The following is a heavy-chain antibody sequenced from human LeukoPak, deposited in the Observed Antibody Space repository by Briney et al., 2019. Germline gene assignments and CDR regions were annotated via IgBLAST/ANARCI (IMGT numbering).Heavy chain of an antibody. CDR1: GFTFSSYA. CDR2: ISGSGGST. D-gene: IGHD6-13*01. Sequence: GGSLRLSCAASGFTFSSYAMSWVRQAPGKGLEWVSAISGSGGSTYYADPVKGRFTISRDNSKNTLYLQMNSLRAEDTAVYYCAKDRVLGIAADRGGVFDIWGQGTMVTVSS. J-gene: IGHJ3*02. V-gene: IGHV3-23*01. CDR3: AKDRVLGIAADRGGVFDI.